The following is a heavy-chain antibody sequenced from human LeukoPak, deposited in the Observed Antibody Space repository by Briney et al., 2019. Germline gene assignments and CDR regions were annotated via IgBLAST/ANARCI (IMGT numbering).Heavy chain of an antibody. J-gene: IGHJ5*02. CDR2: FDPEDGET. Sequence: ASVKVSCKVSGYTLTELSMHWVRQAPGKGLEWMGGFDPEDGETIYAQKFQGRVTMTEDTSTDTAYMELSSLRSEDTAVYYCATGSGPPRAPGKHSNWFDPWGQGTLVTVSS. D-gene: IGHD1-14*01. V-gene: IGHV1-24*01. CDR3: ATGSGPPRAPGKHSNWFDP. CDR1: GYTLTELS.